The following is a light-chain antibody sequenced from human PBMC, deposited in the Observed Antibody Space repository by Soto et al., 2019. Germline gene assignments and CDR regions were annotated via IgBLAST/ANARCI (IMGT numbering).Light chain of an antibody. J-gene: IGLJ1*01. CDR1: IRDVGSYNL. V-gene: IGLV2-14*03. CDR3: QSYGTSLSGLYV. Sequence: QSVLTQPASVSGSPGQSITIACTGTIRDVGSYNLVSWYQQRPGEAPKLIISDSNHRPSGVPDRFSVSKSGASASLAITGLRAEDEGDYFCQSYGTSLSGLYVFGTGTKLTVL. CDR2: DSN.